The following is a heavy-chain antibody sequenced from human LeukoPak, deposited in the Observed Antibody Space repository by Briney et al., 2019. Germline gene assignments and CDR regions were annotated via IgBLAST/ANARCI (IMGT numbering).Heavy chain of an antibody. CDR1: GGSISTSNYY. CDR3: ARAAGSWYGADYYYYMDV. Sequence: PSETLSLTCTVSGGSISTSNYYWGWIRQPPGKGLEWIGNIFYSGSTYYSPSLRSRVTISLDTSRNQFSLKLSSVTAADTAVYYCARAAGSWYGADYYYYMDVWGKGTTVTISS. J-gene: IGHJ6*03. CDR2: IFYSGST. D-gene: IGHD6-13*01. V-gene: IGHV4-39*07.